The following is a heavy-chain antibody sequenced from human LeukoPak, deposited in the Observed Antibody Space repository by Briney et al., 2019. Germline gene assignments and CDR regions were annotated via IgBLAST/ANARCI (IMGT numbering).Heavy chain of an antibody. Sequence: PSETLSLTCTVSGGSISSYYWSWIRQPPGKGLEWIGYMYYSGSTNYNPSLKSRVTISVDTSKNQFSLKLSSVTAADTAVYYCARRSIGGGWFDPWGQGTLVTVSS. J-gene: IGHJ5*02. CDR2: MYYSGST. V-gene: IGHV4-59*08. D-gene: IGHD6-6*01. CDR3: ARRSIGGGWFDP. CDR1: GGSISSYY.